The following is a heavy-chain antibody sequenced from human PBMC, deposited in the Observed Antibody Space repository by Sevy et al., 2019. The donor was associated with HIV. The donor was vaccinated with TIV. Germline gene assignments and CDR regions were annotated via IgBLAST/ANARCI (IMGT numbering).Heavy chain of an antibody. CDR1: GFTLSRTG. J-gene: IGHJ4*02. Sequence: GGCLRLSCAASGFTLSRTGMIWVRQAPGKGLEWVSGISGSGFSTNYADSVKGRFTISRDNSKNILYLQMNSLRGEDTAVYGSAKDPDDTYDYGEHSDYWGQGTLVTVSS. CDR3: AKDPDDTYDYGEHSDY. V-gene: IGHV3-23*01. CDR2: ISGSGFST. D-gene: IGHD4-17*01.